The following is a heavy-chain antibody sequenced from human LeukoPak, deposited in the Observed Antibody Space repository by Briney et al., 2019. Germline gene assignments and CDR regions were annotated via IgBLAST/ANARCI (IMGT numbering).Heavy chain of an antibody. CDR3: ARGPYFDWLSGFDP. CDR1: GGSISSYY. V-gene: IGHV4-4*07. CDR2: IYTSGST. D-gene: IGHD3-9*01. Sequence: MSSETLSLTCTVSGGSISSYYWSWVRQPAGKGLEWVGRIYTSGSTNYNPSLKSRVTISVDTSKNQFSLKLSSVTAADTAVYYCARGPYFDWLSGFDPWGQGTLVTVSS. J-gene: IGHJ5*02.